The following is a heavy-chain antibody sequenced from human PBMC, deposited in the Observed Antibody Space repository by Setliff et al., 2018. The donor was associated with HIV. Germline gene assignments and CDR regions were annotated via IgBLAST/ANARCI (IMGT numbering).Heavy chain of an antibody. D-gene: IGHD2-2*01. CDR3: ARTESGFCSSSSCLRYMDV. CDR1: GGSIGSGGYY. J-gene: IGHJ6*03. Sequence: PSETLSLTCTVSGGSIGSGGYYWCWIRQHPGKGLEWIGYIYYSGSTYYNPSLKSRVTISVDTSKNQFSLKLSSVTAADTAVYYCARTESGFCSSSSCLRYMDVWGKGTTVTVSS. V-gene: IGHV4-31*03. CDR2: IYYSGST.